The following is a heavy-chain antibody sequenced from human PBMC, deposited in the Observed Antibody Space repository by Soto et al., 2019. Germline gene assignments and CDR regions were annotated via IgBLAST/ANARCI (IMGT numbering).Heavy chain of an antibody. CDR2: IYYSGST. CDR3: AARQYYYDSSGYYTAPQFDY. V-gene: IGHV4-31*03. Sequence: PSETLSLTCTVSGGSISSGGYYWSWIRQHPGKGLEWIGYIYYSGSTYYNPSLKSRVTISVDTSKNQFSLKLSSVTAADTAVYYCAARQYYYDSSGYYTAPQFDYWGQGTLVTVSS. CDR1: GGSISSGGYY. D-gene: IGHD3-22*01. J-gene: IGHJ4*02.